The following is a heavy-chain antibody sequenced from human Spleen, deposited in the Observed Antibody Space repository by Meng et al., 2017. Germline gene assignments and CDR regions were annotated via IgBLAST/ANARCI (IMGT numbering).Heavy chain of an antibody. Sequence: QVQLQQWGAGLLKPSETLSLTCAVYGGSFSGYYWSWIRQPPGKGLEWIGTIYYDGSTDYNPSLKSRVTISIDTSKNQFSLKLNSMTAADTAVYYCVRVYGYSYGYLDYWGQGTLVTVPS. D-gene: IGHD5-12*01. CDR3: VRVYGYSYGYLDY. CDR1: GGSFSGYY. CDR2: IYYDGST. V-gene: IGHV4-34*01. J-gene: IGHJ4*02.